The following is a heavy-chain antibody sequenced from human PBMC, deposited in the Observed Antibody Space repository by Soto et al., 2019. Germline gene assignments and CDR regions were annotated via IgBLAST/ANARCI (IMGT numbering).Heavy chain of an antibody. CDR2: IMPVFPTP. Sequence: QVQLGQSGAEVKKPGSSVKVSCKTSGGTFRTSAISWVRQAPGQGLEWMGGIMPVFPTPDYAQKFQGRVTITADESTSTAYMELSSLRSEDTAVYYCARDKDRQQLGGNYYYIMDVWGQGTTVTVSS. CDR1: GGTFRTSA. J-gene: IGHJ6*01. CDR3: ARDKDRQQLGGNYYYIMDV. D-gene: IGHD3-3*02. V-gene: IGHV1-69*12.